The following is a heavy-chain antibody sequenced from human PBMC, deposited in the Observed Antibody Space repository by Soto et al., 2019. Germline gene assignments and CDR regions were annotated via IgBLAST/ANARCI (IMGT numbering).Heavy chain of an antibody. Sequence: GGSLRLSCAASGFTFSSYAMSWVRQAPGKGLEWVSAISGSGGSTYYADSVKGRFTISRDNSKNTLYRQMNSLRAEDTAVYYCAKGTDIAVAGTYYYYGMDVWGQGTTVTVSS. CDR3: AKGTDIAVAGTYYYYGMDV. V-gene: IGHV3-23*01. J-gene: IGHJ6*02. D-gene: IGHD6-19*01. CDR1: GFTFSSYA. CDR2: ISGSGGST.